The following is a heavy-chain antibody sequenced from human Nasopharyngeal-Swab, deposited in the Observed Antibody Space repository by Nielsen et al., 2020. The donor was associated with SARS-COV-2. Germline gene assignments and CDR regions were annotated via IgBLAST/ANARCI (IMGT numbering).Heavy chain of an antibody. CDR2: IIPIFGTA. Sequence: SLKVSCNASGGTFSSYAISWVRQAPGQGLEWMGGIIPIFGTANYAQKFQGRVTITADKSTSTAYMELSSLRSEDTAVYYCARGGGGISLDYWGQGTLVTVSS. V-gene: IGHV1-69*06. CDR3: ARGGGGISLDY. CDR1: GGTFSSYA. D-gene: IGHD1-14*01. J-gene: IGHJ4*02.